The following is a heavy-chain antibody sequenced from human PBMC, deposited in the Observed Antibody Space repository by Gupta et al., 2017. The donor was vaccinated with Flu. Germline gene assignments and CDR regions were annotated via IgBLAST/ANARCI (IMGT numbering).Heavy chain of an antibody. J-gene: IGHJ6*02. Sequence: QVQLQQWGAGLWKPSATMSLTSAVYGGSSSGYYWSWIRQPPGKGLEWIGEINHSGSTNYNPSLKSRVTISVDTSKNQFSLKLSSVTAADTAVYYCARLVRRYYFLSGYNGMDVWFEVTTVAVSS. CDR3: ARLVRRYYFLSGYNGMDV. D-gene: IGHD3-3*01. V-gene: IGHV4-34*01. CDR2: INHSGST. CDR1: GGSSSGYY.